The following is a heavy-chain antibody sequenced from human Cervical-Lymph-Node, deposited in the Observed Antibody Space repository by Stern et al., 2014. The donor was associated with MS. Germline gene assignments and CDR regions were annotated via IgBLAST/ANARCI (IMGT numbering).Heavy chain of an antibody. CDR1: GFTFSSYG. V-gene: IGHV3-33*01. J-gene: IGHJ6*02. CDR2: IWYDGSNK. CDR3: ARSSSPSPYYYYGMDV. D-gene: IGHD6-13*01. Sequence: LQLVESEGGVVQPGRSLRLSCAASGFTFSSYGMHWVRQAPGKGLAWVAVIWYDGSNKYYADSVKGRFTISRDNSKNTLYLQMNSLRAEDTAVYYCARSSSPSPYYYYGMDVWGQGTTVTVSS.